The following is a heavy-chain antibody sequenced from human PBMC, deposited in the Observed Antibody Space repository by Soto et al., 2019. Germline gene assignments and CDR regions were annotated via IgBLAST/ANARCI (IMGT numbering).Heavy chain of an antibody. J-gene: IGHJ5*01. CDR3: ATDSGGPPLNRFDS. D-gene: IGHD3-16*01. Sequence: TLSLTCTVSGGSISSGGYYWSWIRQHPGKGLEWIGYIYYSGSTYYNPSLKSRVTISVDTSKNQFSLTLSSVTAADTAVYYCATDSGGPPLNRFDSGGHGTLVTV. CDR2: IYYSGST. CDR1: GGSISSGGYY. V-gene: IGHV4-31*03.